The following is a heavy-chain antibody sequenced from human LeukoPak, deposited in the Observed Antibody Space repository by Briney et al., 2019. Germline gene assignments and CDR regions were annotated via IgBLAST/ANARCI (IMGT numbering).Heavy chain of an antibody. Sequence: SETLSLTCAVYGGSFSGYYWGWIRQPPGKGLEWIGEINHSGSTNYNPSLKSRVTISVDTSKNQFSLKLSSVTAADTAVYYCARGVGSGYDGYYYYGMDVWGQGTTVTVSS. D-gene: IGHD5-12*01. CDR2: INHSGST. CDR1: GGSFSGYY. J-gene: IGHJ6*02. V-gene: IGHV4-34*01. CDR3: ARGVGSGYDGYYYYGMDV.